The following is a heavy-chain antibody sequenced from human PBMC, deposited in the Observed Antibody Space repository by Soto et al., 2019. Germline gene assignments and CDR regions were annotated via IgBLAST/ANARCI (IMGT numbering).Heavy chain of an antibody. J-gene: IGHJ4*02. CDR2: INHSGST. V-gene: IGHV4-34*01. CDR3: SGYYQRGNFDY. D-gene: IGHD3-22*01. CDR1: GGSFSGYY. Sequence: SETLSLTCAVYGGSFSGYYWSWIRQPPGKGLEWIGEINHSGSTNYNPSLKSRVTISVDTSKNQFSLKLSSVTAADTAVYYCSGYYQRGNFDYWGQGTLVTVSS.